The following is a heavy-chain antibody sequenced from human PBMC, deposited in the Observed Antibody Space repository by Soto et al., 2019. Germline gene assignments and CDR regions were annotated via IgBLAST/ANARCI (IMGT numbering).Heavy chain of an antibody. CDR3: ARVKCSTGCSPNWFDP. J-gene: IGHJ5*02. CDR2: ISGGVGANT. D-gene: IGHD2-2*01. V-gene: IGHV3-23*01. Sequence: EVQLLESGGGLVQPGGSLRLSCAASGFTFTNYAMSWVRQAPGKGLEWVSTISGGVGANTFYADSVKGRFTISRDNSKNTLNLHMNSLRAEDTAVYYCARVKCSTGCSPNWFDPWGQGTLLTVSS. CDR1: GFTFTNYA.